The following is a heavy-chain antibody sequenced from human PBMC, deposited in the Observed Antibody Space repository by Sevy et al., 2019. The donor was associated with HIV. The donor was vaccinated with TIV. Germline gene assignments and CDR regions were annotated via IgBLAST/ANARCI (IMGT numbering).Heavy chain of an antibody. CDR3: ARTVAGRGGWFDP. CDR1: GGTFSSYA. Sequence: ASVKVSCKASGGTFSSYAISWVRQAPGQGLEWMGGIIPIFGTANYAQKFQGRVTITADESTSTAYMGLSSLRSEDTAVYYCARTVAGRGGWFDPWGQGTLVTVSS. V-gene: IGHV1-69*13. D-gene: IGHD6-19*01. CDR2: IIPIFGTA. J-gene: IGHJ5*02.